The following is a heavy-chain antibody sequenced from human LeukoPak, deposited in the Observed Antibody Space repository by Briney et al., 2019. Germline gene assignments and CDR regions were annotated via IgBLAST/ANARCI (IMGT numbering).Heavy chain of an antibody. CDR2: IIPIFGTA. Sequence: SVKVSCKASGYTFTSYGISWVRQAPGQGLEWMGGIIPIFGTANYAQKFQGRVTITTDESTSTAYMELSSLRSEDTAVYYCARDPTNGYSSGWYDYWGQGTLVTVSS. CDR1: GYTFTSYG. V-gene: IGHV1-69*05. CDR3: ARDPTNGYSSGWYDY. D-gene: IGHD6-19*01. J-gene: IGHJ4*02.